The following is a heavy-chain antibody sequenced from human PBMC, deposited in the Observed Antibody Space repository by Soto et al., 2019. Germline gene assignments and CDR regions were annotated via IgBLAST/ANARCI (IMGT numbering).Heavy chain of an antibody. V-gene: IGHV3-23*01. CDR1: GFTFSSYA. CDR3: AKDPSYYDFWSGYVDI. J-gene: IGHJ3*02. Sequence: GGSLRLSCAASGFTFSSYAMSWVRQAPGKGLEWVSAISGSGGSTYYADSVKGRFTISRDNSKNTLYLQMNSLRAEDTAVYYCAKDPSYYDFWSGYVDIWGQGTMVTVSS. CDR2: ISGSGGST. D-gene: IGHD3-3*01.